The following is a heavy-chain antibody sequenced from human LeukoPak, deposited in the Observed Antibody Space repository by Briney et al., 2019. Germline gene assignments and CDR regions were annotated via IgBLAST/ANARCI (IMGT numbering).Heavy chain of an antibody. CDR1: GGTFSSYA. CDR3: ARGRRCSGGSCDYYYMDV. J-gene: IGHJ6*03. D-gene: IGHD2-15*01. CDR2: IIPIFGTA. V-gene: IGHV1-69*05. Sequence: ASVKVSCKASGGTFSSYAISWVRQAPGQGLEWMGRIIPIFGTANYAQKFQGRVTITTDESTSTAYMELSSLRSEDTAVYYCARGRRCSGGSCDYYYMDVWGKGTTVTVSS.